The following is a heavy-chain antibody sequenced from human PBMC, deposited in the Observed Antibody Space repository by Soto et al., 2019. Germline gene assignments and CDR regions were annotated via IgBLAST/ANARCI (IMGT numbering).Heavy chain of an antibody. Sequence: EVQLVESGGGLVKPGGSLRLSCAASGFTFSSYSMNWVRQAPGKGLEWVSSISSSSSYIYYADSVKGRFTISRDNAKNSLYLQMNSLRAEDTAVYYCARPPSSLCYYYYYMDVWGKGTTVTVSS. CDR1: GFTFSSYS. CDR2: ISSSSSYI. J-gene: IGHJ6*03. V-gene: IGHV3-21*01. CDR3: ARPPSSLCYYYYYMDV. D-gene: IGHD2-21*01.